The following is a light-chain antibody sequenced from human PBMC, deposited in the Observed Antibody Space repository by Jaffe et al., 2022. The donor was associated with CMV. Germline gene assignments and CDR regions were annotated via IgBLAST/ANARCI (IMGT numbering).Light chain of an antibody. Sequence: DIQMTQSPSSLSASVGDRVTITCQASQAIGKFLNWYQHKPGKAPKVLIFDASNLETGVPSRFSGAGSGTHFTFTISSLQPEDIATYFCQQYDNVRLSFGGGTKVEIK. CDR1: QAIGKF. CDR2: DAS. CDR3: QQYDNVRLS. V-gene: IGKV1-33*01. J-gene: IGKJ4*01.